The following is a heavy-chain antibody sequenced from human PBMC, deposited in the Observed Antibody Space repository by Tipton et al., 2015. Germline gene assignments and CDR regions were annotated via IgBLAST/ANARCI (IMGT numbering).Heavy chain of an antibody. J-gene: IGHJ4*02. CDR1: AYSISTDYY. CDR3: ACLDYDLLTRDYQTVDY. CDR2: ISHSGST. D-gene: IGHD3-9*01. V-gene: IGHV4-38-2*01. Sequence: TLSLTCAVSAYSISTDYYWVWIRQPPGKGLEWIGTISHSGSTYYTPSLKSRVTISADTSKNQFSLRLSSVTAADTAVYYCACLDYDLLTRDYQTVDYWGQGTVVTVSS.